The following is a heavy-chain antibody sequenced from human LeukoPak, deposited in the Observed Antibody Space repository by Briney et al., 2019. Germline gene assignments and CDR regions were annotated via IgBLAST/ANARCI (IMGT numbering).Heavy chain of an antibody. J-gene: IGHJ4*02. CDR2: ISSSGNTI. CDR3: ARVQPHYYDSSGYPPDY. Sequence: GGSLRLSCAASGFTFSDYYMSWIRQAPGKGLEWVSYISSSGNTIFYADSVKGRFTLSRDNAKNSLYLQMNSLRAEDTAVYYRARVQPHYYDSSGYPPDYWGQRTLVTVSS. V-gene: IGHV3-11*01. CDR1: GFTFSDYY. D-gene: IGHD3-22*01.